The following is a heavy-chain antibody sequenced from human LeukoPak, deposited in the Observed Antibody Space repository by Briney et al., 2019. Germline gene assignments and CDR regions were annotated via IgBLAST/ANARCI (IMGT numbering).Heavy chain of an antibody. Sequence: SETLSLTCTVSGGSISNYYWSWIRQSPGKGLEWIGYSYNSGNTNYNPSLRSRVTISVDTSKNQFSLKLRSVTAADTAVYYCARLLGRGGFDYWGQGTLVTVSS. CDR1: GGSISNYY. J-gene: IGHJ4*02. CDR2: SYNSGNT. D-gene: IGHD7-27*01. V-gene: IGHV4-59*08. CDR3: ARLLGRGGFDY.